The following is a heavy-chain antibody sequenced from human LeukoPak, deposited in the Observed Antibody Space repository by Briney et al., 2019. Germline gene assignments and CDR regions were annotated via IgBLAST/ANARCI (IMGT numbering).Heavy chain of an antibody. J-gene: IGHJ4*02. CDR2: IYTSGST. CDR3: ASYGSGISDY. D-gene: IGHD3-10*01. CDR1: GGSISSYY. Sequence: SETLSLTCTVSGGSISSYYWSWIRQPPGKGLEWIGYIYTSGSTNYNPSLKSRVTISVNTSKNQFSLKLSSVTAADTAVYYCASYGSGISDYWGQGTLVTVSS. V-gene: IGHV4-4*09.